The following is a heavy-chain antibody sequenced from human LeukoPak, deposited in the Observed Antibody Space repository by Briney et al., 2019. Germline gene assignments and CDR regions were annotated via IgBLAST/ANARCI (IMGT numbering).Heavy chain of an antibody. CDR1: GGSISSNY. V-gene: IGHV4-4*07. Sequence: SETLSLTCSVSGGSISSNYWSWIRQPAGKGLEWIGRIYTSGSTKYNPSLKSRVTMSVDTSKNQFSLKLSSVTFTDTAVYYCAREWNPSGWVDYFDSWGQGTLVTVSS. CDR2: IYTSGST. J-gene: IGHJ4*02. D-gene: IGHD1-1*01. CDR3: AREWNPSGWVDYFDS.